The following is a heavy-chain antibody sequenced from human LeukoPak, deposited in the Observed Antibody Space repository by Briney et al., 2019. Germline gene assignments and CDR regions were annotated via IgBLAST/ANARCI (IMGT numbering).Heavy chain of an antibody. CDR1: GYTFTDHY. V-gene: IGHV1-2*02. Sequence: ASVTVSFKGSGYTFTDHYMHGVGPAPGQGREGMGWINPNRGGTIYAQKVGGRLTLPRDTSISTVFMELSSLRCDDTSVYYCAVITMVRGLIMGLGAFDIWGQGTVVTASS. J-gene: IGHJ3*02. CDR3: AVITMVRGLIMGLGAFDI. D-gene: IGHD3-10*01. CDR2: INPNRGGT.